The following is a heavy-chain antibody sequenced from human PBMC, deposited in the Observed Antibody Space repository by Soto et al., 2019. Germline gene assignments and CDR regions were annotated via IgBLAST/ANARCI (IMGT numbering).Heavy chain of an antibody. CDR2: IYYSGST. CDR3: ARRYGYYFDY. J-gene: IGHJ4*02. CDR1: GGSISSYY. Sequence: QVQLQESGPGLVKPSETLSLTCTVSGGSISSYYWSWIRQPPGKGLEWIGYIYYSGSTNYNPSLKGRVTIAVDTSKNQLALKRSSVTAADTAVYYCARRYGYYFDYWGQGTLVTVSS. V-gene: IGHV4-59*08. D-gene: IGHD4-17*01.